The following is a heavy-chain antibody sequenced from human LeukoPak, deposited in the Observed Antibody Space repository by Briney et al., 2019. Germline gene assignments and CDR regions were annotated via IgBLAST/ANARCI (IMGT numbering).Heavy chain of an antibody. D-gene: IGHD3-3*01. CDR3: AGGFGVVSRFGS. J-gene: IGHJ4*02. CDR2: IHYSGSP. CDR1: GGSIFSHY. Sequence: LETLSLTCYVSGGSIFSHYWTWIRQPPGKGLEWIGYIHYSGSPKYNPSLKSRVTISLDTSNIQFSLRLSSVTAADTAVYYCAGGFGVVSRFGSWGQGSLVTVSA. V-gene: IGHV4-59*11.